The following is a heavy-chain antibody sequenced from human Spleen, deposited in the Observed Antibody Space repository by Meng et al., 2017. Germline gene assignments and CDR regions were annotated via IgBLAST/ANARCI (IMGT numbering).Heavy chain of an antibody. J-gene: IGHJ5*02. Sequence: VQLVESGGGVVQPGRSLRLSCAASGFTFSSYAMHWVRQAPGKGLEWVAGIGRSADNTKYADSVKGRFSISRDNSKNTLSLQMNSLRAEDTAVYYCARDKSHYDGRSGWFDPWGQGTLVTVSS. CDR1: GFTFSSYA. D-gene: IGHD3-16*01. CDR2: IGRSADNT. CDR3: ARDKSHYDGRSGWFDP. V-gene: IGHV3-23*04.